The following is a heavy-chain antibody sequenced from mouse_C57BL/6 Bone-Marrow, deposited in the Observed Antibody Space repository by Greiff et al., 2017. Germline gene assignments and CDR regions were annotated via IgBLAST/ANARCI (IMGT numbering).Heavy chain of an antibody. CDR2: INPSSGYT. D-gene: IGHD2-12*01. CDR3: ARVLLLRYYAMDY. CDR1: GYTFTSYT. V-gene: IGHV1-4*01. Sequence: VQLQQSGAELARPGASVMMSCKASGYTFTSYTMHWVKQRPGPGLEWIGYINPSSGYTKYNQKFKDKATLTADQSSSTAYMPMSSLTSEDSAVYCCARVLLLRYYAMDYWGQGTSVTVTS. J-gene: IGHJ4*01.